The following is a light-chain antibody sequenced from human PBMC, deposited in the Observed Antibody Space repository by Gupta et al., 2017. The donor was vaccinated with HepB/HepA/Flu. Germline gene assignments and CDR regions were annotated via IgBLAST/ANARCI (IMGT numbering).Light chain of an antibody. V-gene: IGLV1-40*01. Sequence: QSVLTQPPSVSGAPGQRVTISCTGSNSNIGAGYDVHWYQQVPVTAPNLLIYGNNNRPSGVPDRFSGSKSDTSASLAITGLQAEDEADYYCQSGDDSRSDVVFGGGTKLTVL. CDR2: GNN. CDR3: QSGDDSRSDVV. J-gene: IGLJ2*01. CDR1: NSNIGAGYD.